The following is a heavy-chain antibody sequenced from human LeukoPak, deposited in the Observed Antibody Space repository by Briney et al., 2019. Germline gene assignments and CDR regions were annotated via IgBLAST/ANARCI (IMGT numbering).Heavy chain of an antibody. CDR2: AHYSGST. CDR1: GGSISSSCCS. Sequence: PSETLSLTCTVSGGSISSSCCSWGWIRQPPGKGLEWIGSAHYSGSTYYNPSLKSRVTIAVDTSKNQFSLKLSSVTAADTAVYYCARLTGTYYYYYMDVWGKGTTVTVSS. CDR3: ARLTGTYYYYYMDV. V-gene: IGHV4-39*07. J-gene: IGHJ6*03. D-gene: IGHD1-7*01.